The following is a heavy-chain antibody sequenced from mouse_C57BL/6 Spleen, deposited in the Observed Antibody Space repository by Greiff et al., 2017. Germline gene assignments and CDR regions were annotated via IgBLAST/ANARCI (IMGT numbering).Heavy chain of an antibody. D-gene: IGHD2-4*01. V-gene: IGHV5-6*01. CDR3: ARRGDYEDWYFDV. J-gene: IGHJ1*03. CDR1: GFTFSSYG. Sequence: EVLGVESGGDLVKPGGSLKLSCAASGFTFSSYGMSWVRQTPDKRLEWVATISSGGSYTYYPDSVKGRFTISRDNAKNTLYLQMSSLKFEDKAMYYCARRGDYEDWYFDVWGTGTTVTVSS. CDR2: ISSGGSYT.